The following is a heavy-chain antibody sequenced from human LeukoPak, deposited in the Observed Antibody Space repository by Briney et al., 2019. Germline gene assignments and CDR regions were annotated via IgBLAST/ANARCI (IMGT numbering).Heavy chain of an antibody. Sequence: GGSLRLSCAASGFTFSSYSMNWVRQAPGKGLEWVSFISSSSSTIYYADSVKGRFTISRDNAKNSLYLQMSSLRAEDTAVYYCARTYYDFWSGPQGAAFDIWGQGTMVTASS. CDR2: ISSSSSTI. D-gene: IGHD3-3*01. J-gene: IGHJ3*02. V-gene: IGHV3-48*04. CDR3: ARTYYDFWSGPQGAAFDI. CDR1: GFTFSSYS.